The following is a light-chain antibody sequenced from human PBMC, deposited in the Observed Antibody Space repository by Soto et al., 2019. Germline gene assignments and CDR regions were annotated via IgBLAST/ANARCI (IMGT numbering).Light chain of an antibody. Sequence: DIQMTQSLASLDASVGDRVTITCQASQDITRYLNWYQHKPGRAPQLLINDVSSLETGVPSRFSASGSGTQFTLTINGLQPEDLATYYCQQYDVPPSTFGGGTKVALK. V-gene: IGKV1-33*01. J-gene: IGKJ4*01. CDR2: DVS. CDR3: QQYDVPPST. CDR1: QDITRY.